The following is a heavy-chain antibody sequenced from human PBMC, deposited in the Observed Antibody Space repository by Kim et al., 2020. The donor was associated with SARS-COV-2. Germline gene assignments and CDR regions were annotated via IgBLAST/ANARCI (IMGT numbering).Heavy chain of an antibody. CDR2: IYHSGST. D-gene: IGHD3-9*01. J-gene: IGHJ5*02. CDR1: GYSISSGYY. V-gene: IGHV4-38-2*02. CDR3: ARAGNRRIYDILTGYFSRGFDP. Sequence: SDTLSLTCTVSGYSISSGYYWGWIRQPPGKGLEWIGSIYHSGSTYYNPSLKSRVTISVDTSKNQFSLKLSSVTAADTAVYYCARAGNRRIYDILTGYFSRGFDPWGQGTLVTVSS.